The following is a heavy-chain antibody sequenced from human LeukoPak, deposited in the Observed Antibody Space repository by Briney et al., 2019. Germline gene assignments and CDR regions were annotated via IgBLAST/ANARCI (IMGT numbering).Heavy chain of an antibody. J-gene: IGHJ4*02. D-gene: IGHD4-17*01. CDR2: IYTSGST. V-gene: IGHV4-61*02. CDR1: GGSISSGSYY. CDR3: ARDDYGDYVGTFDY. Sequence: SETLSLTCTVSGGSISSGSYYWSWIRQPAGKGLEWIGRIYTSGSTNYNPPLKSRVTISVDTSKNQFSLKLSSVTAADTAVYYCARDDYGDYVGTFDYWGQGTLVTVSS.